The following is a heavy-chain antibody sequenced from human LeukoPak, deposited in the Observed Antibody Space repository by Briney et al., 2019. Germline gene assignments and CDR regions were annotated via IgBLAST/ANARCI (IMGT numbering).Heavy chain of an antibody. D-gene: IGHD1-7*01. CDR3: SREGSATSFDY. CDR2: INSDVSST. Sequence: PGGSLRLSCAASGFTFSSYAMSWVRQAPGKGLVWVSRINSDVSSTSYADSVKGRFTISRDNAKNTLYLQMNSLRAEDTAVYYCSREGSATSFDYWGQGTLVTVSS. J-gene: IGHJ4*02. CDR1: GFTFSSYA. V-gene: IGHV3-74*01.